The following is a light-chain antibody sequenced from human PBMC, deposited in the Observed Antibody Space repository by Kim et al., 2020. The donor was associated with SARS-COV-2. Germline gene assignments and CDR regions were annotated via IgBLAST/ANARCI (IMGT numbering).Light chain of an antibody. CDR1: VLAKKY. J-gene: IGLJ3*02. V-gene: IGLV3-27*01. CDR2: KDS. Sequence: SYELTQPSSVSVSPGQTARITCSGDVLAKKYARWFQQKPGQAPVLVIYKDSERPPGIPERFSGSSSGTTVTLTISGAQVEDEADYCCYSAADNNQGWVFGGGTQLTVL. CDR3: YSAADNNQGWV.